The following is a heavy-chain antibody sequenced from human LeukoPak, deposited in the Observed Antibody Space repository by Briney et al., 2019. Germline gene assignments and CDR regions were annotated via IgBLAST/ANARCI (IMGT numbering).Heavy chain of an antibody. V-gene: IGHV3-66*01. D-gene: IGHD3-22*01. J-gene: IGHJ4*02. CDR1: GFIVSHKY. CDR2: IYTAGNT. Sequence: GGSLRLSCAASGFIVSHKYMAWVRQAPGKGLEWLSIIYTAGNTVSAESVKGRFIISRDNSRNTVHLQMNSLRDDDTAVYYCARGQIDLLRNYFDSWGPGTLVAASS. CDR3: ARGQIDLLRNYFDS.